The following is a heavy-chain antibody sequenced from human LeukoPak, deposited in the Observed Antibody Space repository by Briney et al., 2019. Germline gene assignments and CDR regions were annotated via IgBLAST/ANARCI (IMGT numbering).Heavy chain of an antibody. V-gene: IGHV3-74*01. D-gene: IGHD6-13*01. CDR3: ARRIAAAAAPYYFDY. CDR1: GFTFSSYW. J-gene: IGHJ4*02. Sequence: GGSLRLTCAASGFTFSSYWMHWVRQAPGKGLLWVSRINSDGSSTSYADSVKGRFTISRDNAKNTLYLQMNSLRAEDTAVYYCARRIAAAAAPYYFDYWGQGTLVTVSS. CDR2: INSDGSST.